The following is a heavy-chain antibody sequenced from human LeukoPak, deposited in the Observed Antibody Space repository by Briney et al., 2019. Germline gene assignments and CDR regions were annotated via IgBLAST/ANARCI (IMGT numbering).Heavy chain of an antibody. D-gene: IGHD6-19*01. V-gene: IGHV5-51*01. J-gene: IGHJ4*02. Sequence: GESLKISCKGSGYTFTNYWIGWVRQMAGKGLEWMGIIYPGDSDTSYSPTFQGQVTISADKSISTAYLQWSSLKASDTAMYYCARSAAYSSGWFSIDYWGQGTLVTVSS. CDR1: GYTFTNYW. CDR3: ARSAAYSSGWFSIDY. CDR2: IYPGDSDT.